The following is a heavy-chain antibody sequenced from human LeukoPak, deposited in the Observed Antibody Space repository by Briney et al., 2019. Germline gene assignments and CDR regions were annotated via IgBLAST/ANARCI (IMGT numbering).Heavy chain of an antibody. CDR3: ARLMVRGDLKGWIDY. J-gene: IGHJ4*02. V-gene: IGHV5-51*01. CDR2: IYAGDSDT. Sequence: GESLKISCRVSGYSFTNYWIGWVRQMPGKGLEWMGIIYAGDSDTRYSPSFQGQVTISADKSINTAYLQWSSLKASDSAVYYCARLMVRGDLKGWIDYWGQGTLVTVSS. D-gene: IGHD3-10*01. CDR1: GYSFTNYW.